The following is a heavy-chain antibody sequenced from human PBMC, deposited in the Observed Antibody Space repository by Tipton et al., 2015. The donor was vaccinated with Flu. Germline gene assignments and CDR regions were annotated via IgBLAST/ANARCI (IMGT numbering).Heavy chain of an antibody. V-gene: IGHV3-33*01. Sequence: SLRLSCAASGFTFSNYGMYWVRQAPGRGLEWVAIMWSGGSSIIYADSVKGRFTISRDNSKNTLYLQMNSLRAEDTAVYYCAGEPPPQRGVTTFPDAFDIWGQGTMVTVSS. D-gene: IGHD4-17*01. CDR1: GFTFSNYG. CDR2: MWSGGSSI. CDR3: AGEPPPQRGVTTFPDAFDI. J-gene: IGHJ3*02.